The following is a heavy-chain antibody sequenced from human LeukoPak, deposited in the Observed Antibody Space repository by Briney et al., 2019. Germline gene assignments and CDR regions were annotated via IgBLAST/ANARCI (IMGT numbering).Heavy chain of an antibody. Sequence: PSETLSLTCTVSGGSISSYYWSWIRQPPGKGLEGIGYIYYSGSTNYNPSLKSRVTISVDTSKNQFSLNLSSVTAADTAVYYCARGGGYSGYDFGYWGQGTLVTVSS. CDR1: GGSISSYY. CDR2: IYYSGST. V-gene: IGHV4-59*01. CDR3: ARGGGYSGYDFGY. D-gene: IGHD5-12*01. J-gene: IGHJ4*02.